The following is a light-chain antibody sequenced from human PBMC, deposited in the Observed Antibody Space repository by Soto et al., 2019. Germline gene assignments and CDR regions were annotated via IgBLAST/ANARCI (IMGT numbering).Light chain of an antibody. CDR1: QDIGTS. V-gene: IGKV1-9*01. CDR2: AAS. J-gene: IGKJ4*01. Sequence: LLTQPPSSLPASVGDRVTFTSRASQDIGTSVAWYQQKPGKAPKVFIYAASTLQRGVPSRFSGSGSGTDFTLTISRLQPEEFATYYCQQSNTFTLTVGGGTKGEI. CDR3: QQSNTFTLT.